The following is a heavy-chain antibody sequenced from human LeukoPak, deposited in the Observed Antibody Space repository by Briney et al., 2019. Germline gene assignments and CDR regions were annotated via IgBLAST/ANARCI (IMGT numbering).Heavy chain of an antibody. CDR3: ARVITMIVSPADAFDI. Sequence: SETLSLTCTVSGGSISSSSYHWGWIRQPPGKGLEWIGSIYYSGSTYYNPSLKSRVTISVDTSKNQFSLKLSSVTAADTAVYYCARVITMIVSPADAFDIWGQGTMVTVSS. J-gene: IGHJ3*02. CDR1: GGSISSSSYH. V-gene: IGHV4-39*07. D-gene: IGHD3-22*01. CDR2: IYYSGST.